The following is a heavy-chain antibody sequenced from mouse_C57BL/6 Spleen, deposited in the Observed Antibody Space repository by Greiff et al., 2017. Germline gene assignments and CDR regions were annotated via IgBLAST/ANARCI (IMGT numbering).Heavy chain of an antibody. J-gene: IGHJ2*01. V-gene: IGHV5-9-1*02. Sequence: EVNVVESGEGLVKPGGSLKLSCAASGFTFSSYAMSWVRQTPEKRLEWVAYISSGGDYIYYADTVKGRFPISRDNARNTLYLQMSSLKSEDTAMYYCTRDDDYDDGYYFDYWGQGTTLTVSS. CDR1: GFTFSSYA. CDR2: ISSGGDYI. CDR3: TRDDDYDDGYYFDY. D-gene: IGHD2-4*01.